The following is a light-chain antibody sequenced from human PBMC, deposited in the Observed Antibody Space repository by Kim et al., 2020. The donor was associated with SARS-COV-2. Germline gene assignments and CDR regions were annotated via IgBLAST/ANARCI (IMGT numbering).Light chain of an antibody. CDR2: TNI. J-gene: IGLJ2*01. V-gene: IGLV1-40*01. Sequence: QRVTNSCTGRTSNIGAAYDVHWYPQLPGAAPQLLIYTNINRPSGVPDRFFGSKSGTSAFLAITGLQAADEADYYCQSYDSSLGGSVFGEGTQLTVL. CDR3: QSYDSSLGGSV. CDR1: TSNIGAAYD.